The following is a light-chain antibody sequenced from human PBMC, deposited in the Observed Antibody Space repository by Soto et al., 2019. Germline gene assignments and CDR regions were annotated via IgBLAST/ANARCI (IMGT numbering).Light chain of an antibody. V-gene: IGKV3-20*01. CDR1: QSFSSVY. Sequence: EIVLTQSPGTLSVSPGERVTLSWRASQSFSSVYLAWYQQKPGQAPRLLIYGASSRATGIPDRFSGSGSGTDFALTISRLEPEDSAVYYCQQYGSSEITFGQGTRLEIK. CDR3: QQYGSSEIT. J-gene: IGKJ5*01. CDR2: GAS.